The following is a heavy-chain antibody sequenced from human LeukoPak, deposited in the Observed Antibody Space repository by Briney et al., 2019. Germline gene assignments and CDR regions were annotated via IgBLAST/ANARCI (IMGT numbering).Heavy chain of an antibody. J-gene: IGHJ6*03. V-gene: IGHV1-2*02. CDR2: INPNSGGT. Sequence: ASVKVSCKVSGYTLTELSMHWVRQAPGQGLEWMGWINPNSGGTNYAQKFQGRVTMTRDTSISTAYMELSRLRSDDTAVYYCARDFPLGDYYYMDVWGKGTTVTVSS. CDR1: GYTLTELS. CDR3: ARDFPLGDYYYMDV.